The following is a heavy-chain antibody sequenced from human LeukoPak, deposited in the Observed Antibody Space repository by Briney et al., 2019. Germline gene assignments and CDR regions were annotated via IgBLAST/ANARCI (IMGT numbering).Heavy chain of an antibody. CDR2: ISGSGGST. CDR1: GFTFSSYA. J-gene: IGHJ4*02. D-gene: IGHD5-18*01. Sequence: GGSLRLSCAASGFTFSSYAMSWVRQAPGKGLEWVSGISGSGGSTYYADSVKGRFTISRDNSKNTLYLQMNSLRAEDTAVYYCARVLFGYSYGYYFDYWGQGTLVTVSS. CDR3: ARVLFGYSYGYYFDY. V-gene: IGHV3-23*01.